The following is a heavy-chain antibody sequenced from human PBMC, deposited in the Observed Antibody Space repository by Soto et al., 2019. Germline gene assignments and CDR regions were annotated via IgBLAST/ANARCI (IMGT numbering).Heavy chain of an antibody. J-gene: IGHJ4*02. CDR3: ARQGSSSLGY. V-gene: IGHV4-59*08. CDR1: GGSISSYY. D-gene: IGHD6-13*01. CDR2: IYYSGST. Sequence: NPSETLSLTCTVSGGSISSYYWSWIRQPPGKGLEWIGYIYYSGSTNYNPSLKSRVTISVDTSKNQFSLKLSSVTAADTAVYYCARQGSSSLGYWGQGTLVTVSS.